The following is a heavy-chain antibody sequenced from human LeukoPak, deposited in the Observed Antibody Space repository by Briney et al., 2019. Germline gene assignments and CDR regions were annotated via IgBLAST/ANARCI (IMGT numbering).Heavy chain of an antibody. J-gene: IGHJ4*02. V-gene: IGHV3-33*06. D-gene: IGHD2-15*01. CDR1: GFTFSSYG. CDR3: AKGPVQVVVAATLYY. CDR2: IWYDGSNK. Sequence: GGSLRLSCAASGFTFSSYGMHWVRQAPGKGLEWVAVIWYDGSNKYYADPVKGRFTISRDNSKNTLYLQMNSLRAEDTAVYYCAKGPVQVVVAATLYYWGQGTLVTVSS.